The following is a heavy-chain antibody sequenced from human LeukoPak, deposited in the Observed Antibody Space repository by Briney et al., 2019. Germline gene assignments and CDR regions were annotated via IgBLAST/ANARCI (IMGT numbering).Heavy chain of an antibody. CDR1: GGSFSGYY. Sequence: SETLSLTCAVYGGSFSGYYWSWIRQPPGKGLEWIGEINHSGSTNYNPSLKSRVTISVDTSKNQFSLKLSSVTAADTAVYYCARAIKDYSFWSGNPYLAYWGQGTLVTVSS. D-gene: IGHD3-3*01. CDR3: ARAIKDYSFWSGNPYLAY. J-gene: IGHJ4*02. V-gene: IGHV4-34*01. CDR2: INHSGST.